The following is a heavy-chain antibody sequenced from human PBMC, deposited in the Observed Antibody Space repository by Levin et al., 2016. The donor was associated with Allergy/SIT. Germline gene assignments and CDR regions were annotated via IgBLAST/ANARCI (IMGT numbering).Heavy chain of an antibody. J-gene: IGHJ4*02. D-gene: IGHD5-18*01. CDR3: ARGPSGYRYGQTDY. V-gene: IGHV4-39*07. Sequence: SGPTLVKPTQTLTLTCTFSGFSLSTSGMCVSWIRQPPGKGLEWIGETTLGGSTEYNPSLKSRATISVGPSNNQFSLKLTSVTAADTAVYYCARGPSGYRYGQTDYWGQGTLVTVSS. CDR1: GFSLSTSGM. CDR2: TTLGGST.